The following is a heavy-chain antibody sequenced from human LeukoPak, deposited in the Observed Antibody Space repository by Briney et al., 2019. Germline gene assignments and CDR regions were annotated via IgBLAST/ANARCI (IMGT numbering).Heavy chain of an antibody. D-gene: IGHD5-12*01. J-gene: IGHJ4*02. CDR2: IGWNSVTI. Sequence: GRSLRLSCAASGFTFDDDAMHWVRQAPGKGLEWVSGIGWNSVTIGYADSVRGRFTISRDNAKNSLYLQMNSLRPEDTALYYCAKAYSGYDFLFGNWGQGTLVTVSS. CDR1: GFTFDDDA. CDR3: AKAYSGYDFLFGN. V-gene: IGHV3-9*01.